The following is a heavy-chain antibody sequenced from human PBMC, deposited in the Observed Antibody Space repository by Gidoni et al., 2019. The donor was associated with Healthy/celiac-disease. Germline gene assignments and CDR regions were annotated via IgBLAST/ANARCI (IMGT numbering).Heavy chain of an antibody. CDR2: SGSKANSYAT. CDR1: GFTFRGCA. D-gene: IGHD3-3*01. V-gene: IGHV3-73*01. CDR3: TRQAEAMYYDFWSGYYDAFDI. J-gene: IGHJ3*02. Sequence: EVQLVESGGGLVQPGGSLKLSCAASGFTFRGCAMTWLRQASGKGLEWVGRSGSKANSYATAYAASVKGRFTISRDDSKNTAYLQMNSLKTEDTAVYYCTRQAEAMYYDFWSGYYDAFDIWGQGTMVTVSS.